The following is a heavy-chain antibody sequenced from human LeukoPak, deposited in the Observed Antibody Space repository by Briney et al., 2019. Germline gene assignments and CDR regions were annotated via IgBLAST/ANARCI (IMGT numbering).Heavy chain of an antibody. J-gene: IGHJ4*02. CDR3: ARDPTTVVTLPYYFAF. D-gene: IGHD4-23*01. Sequence: SETLSPTCAVYGGSFTGYHWNWIRQSPQRGLEWIGEINHRGHPHYNPSLESRLTISVDTSKNQFSLTLRSVPAADTAVYYCARDPTTVVTLPYYFAFWGQGTPVTVSS. CDR2: INHRGHP. CDR1: GGSFTGYH. V-gene: IGHV4-34*01.